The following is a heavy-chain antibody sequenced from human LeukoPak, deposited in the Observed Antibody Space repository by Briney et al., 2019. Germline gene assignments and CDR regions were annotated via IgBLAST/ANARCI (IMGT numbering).Heavy chain of an antibody. CDR2: INHSGST. CDR3: ARGQWLADY. CDR1: GGSISSYY. J-gene: IGHJ4*02. V-gene: IGHV4-34*01. D-gene: IGHD6-19*01. Sequence: SEALSLTCTVSGGSISSYYWSWIRQPPGKGLEWIGEINHSGSTNYNPSLKSRVTISVDTSKNQFSLKLSSVTAADTAVYYCARGQWLADYWGQGTLVTVSS.